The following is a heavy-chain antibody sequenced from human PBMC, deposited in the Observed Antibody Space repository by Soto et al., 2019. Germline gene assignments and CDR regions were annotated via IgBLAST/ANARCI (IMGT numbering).Heavy chain of an antibody. CDR2: VYYTGST. V-gene: IGHV4-59*11. CDR1: NGSISTHY. D-gene: IGHD3-22*01. J-gene: IGHJ4*02. Sequence: LSLTCTVSNGSISTHYWSWVRQPPGMGLEWIGYVYYTGSTNYNPSLKSRVTISVDTSKNQFSLKLTSVTAADTAVYYCARDHSSGFHYIFDSWGQGALVTVSS. CDR3: ARDHSSGFHYIFDS.